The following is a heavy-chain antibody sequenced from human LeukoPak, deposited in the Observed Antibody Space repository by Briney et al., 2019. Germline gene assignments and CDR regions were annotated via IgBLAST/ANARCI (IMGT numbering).Heavy chain of an antibody. CDR1: GFTFSSYS. D-gene: IGHD4-17*01. Sequence: GGSLRLSCAASGFTFSSYSMNWVRQAPGKGLEWVSGINWNGGSTGYADSVKGRFTISRDNAKNSLYLQMNSLRAEDTALYYCARDRNPTVTTTFDYWGQGTLVTVSS. CDR3: ARDRNPTVTTTFDY. J-gene: IGHJ4*02. CDR2: INWNGGST. V-gene: IGHV3-20*04.